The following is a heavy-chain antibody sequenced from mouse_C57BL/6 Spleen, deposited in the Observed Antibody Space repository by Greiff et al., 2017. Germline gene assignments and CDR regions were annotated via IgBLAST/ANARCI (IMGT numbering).Heavy chain of an antibody. Sequence: QVQLQQSGAELVMPGASVKLSCKASGYTFTSYWMHWVKQRPGQGLEWIGEIGPSDSYTNYNQKFKGKSTLTVDKSTSTAYMQLSSLTSEDSAVYYCARKWYAMDYWGQGTSVTVSS. J-gene: IGHJ4*01. D-gene: IGHD2-1*01. CDR1: GYTFTSYW. V-gene: IGHV1-69*01. CDR2: IGPSDSYT. CDR3: ARKWYAMDY.